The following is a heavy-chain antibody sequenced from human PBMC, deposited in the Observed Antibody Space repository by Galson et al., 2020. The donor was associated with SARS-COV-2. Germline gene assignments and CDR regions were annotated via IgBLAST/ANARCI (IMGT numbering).Heavy chain of an antibody. J-gene: IGHJ6*03. Sequence: ASVKVSCKASGYTFTSYGISWVRQAPGQGLEWMGWISAYNGNTNYAQKLQGRVTMTTDTSTSTAYMELRSLRSDDTAVYYCARDTGYSSGWAPYYYYYYMDGWGKGTTVTGSS. D-gene: IGHD6-19*01. CDR1: GYTFTSYG. V-gene: IGHV1-18*01. CDR2: ISAYNGNT. CDR3: ARDTGYSSGWAPYYYYYYMDG.